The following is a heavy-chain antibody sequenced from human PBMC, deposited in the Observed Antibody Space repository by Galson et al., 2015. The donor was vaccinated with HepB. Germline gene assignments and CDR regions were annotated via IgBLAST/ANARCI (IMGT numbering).Heavy chain of an antibody. J-gene: IGHJ6*02. D-gene: IGHD6-19*01. Sequence: SLRLSCAASGFTFSSYGMHWVRQAPGKGLEWVAVISYDGSNKYYADSVKGRFIISRDNSKNTLYLQMNSLRAEDTAVYYCFTGGQQWLVRYYYYGMDVWGQGTTVTVSS. V-gene: IGHV3-30*03. CDR3: FTGGQQWLVRYYYYGMDV. CDR1: GFTFSSYG. CDR2: ISYDGSNK.